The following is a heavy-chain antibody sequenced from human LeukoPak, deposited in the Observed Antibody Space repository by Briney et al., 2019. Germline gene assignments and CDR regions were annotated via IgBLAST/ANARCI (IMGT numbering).Heavy chain of an antibody. CDR1: GFTFSSYG. V-gene: IGHV3-30*02. CDR2: MQYDGSNK. CDR3: AKDHDSSGYYYFDY. Sequence: GGSLRLSCAASGFTFSSYGMHWVRQAPGKGLEWVAFMQYDGSNKYYADSVKGRFTISRDNSKNTLYLQMNSLRAEDTAVYYCAKDHDSSGYYYFDYWGQGTLVTVSS. J-gene: IGHJ4*02. D-gene: IGHD3-22*01.